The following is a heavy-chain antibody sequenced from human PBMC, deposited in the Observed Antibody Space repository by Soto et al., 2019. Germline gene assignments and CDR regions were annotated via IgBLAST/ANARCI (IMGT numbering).Heavy chain of an antibody. CDR2: ISWNSGSI. D-gene: IGHD2-2*01. Sequence: EVQLVESGGGLVQPGRSLRLSCAASGFTFDDYAMHWVRQAPGKGLEWDSGISWNSGSIGYADSVKGRFTISRDNAKNSLYLQMNSLRAEDTALYYCAKATRYCSSTSCYADFDYWGQGTLVTVSS. J-gene: IGHJ4*02. CDR3: AKATRYCSSTSCYADFDY. V-gene: IGHV3-9*01. CDR1: GFTFDDYA.